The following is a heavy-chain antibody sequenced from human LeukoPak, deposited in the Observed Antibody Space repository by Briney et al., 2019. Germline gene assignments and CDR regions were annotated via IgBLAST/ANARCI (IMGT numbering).Heavy chain of an antibody. Sequence: KPSETLSLTCTVSGGSISSYYWSWIRQPPGKGLEWIGYIYYSGSTNYNPSLKSRVTISVDTSKNQFSLKLSSVTAADTAVYYCARAVYCSGGSCYSFLNAFDIWGQGTMVTVSS. V-gene: IGHV4-59*01. CDR1: GGSISSYY. CDR3: ARAVYCSGGSCYSFLNAFDI. J-gene: IGHJ3*02. CDR2: IYYSGST. D-gene: IGHD2-15*01.